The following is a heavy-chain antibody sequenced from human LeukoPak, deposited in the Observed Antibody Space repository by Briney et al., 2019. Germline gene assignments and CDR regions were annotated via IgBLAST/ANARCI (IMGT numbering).Heavy chain of an antibody. CDR2: ISSSGSTI. D-gene: IGHD3-3*01. J-gene: IGHJ4*02. CDR3: ATDQLGFLEGMPYDY. CDR1: GFTFNDHG. V-gene: IGHV3-11*01. Sequence: GGSLRLSCAASGFTFNDHGMNWVRQAPGKGLEWVSYISSSGSTIYYADSVKGRFTISRDNAKNSLYLQMNSLRAEDTAVYYCATDQLGFLEGMPYDYWGQGTLVTVSS.